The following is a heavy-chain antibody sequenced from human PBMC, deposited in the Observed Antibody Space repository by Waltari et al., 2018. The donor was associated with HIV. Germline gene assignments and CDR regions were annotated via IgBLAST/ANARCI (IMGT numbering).Heavy chain of an antibody. CDR1: GYSLTEAS. J-gene: IGHJ4*02. D-gene: IGHD3-16*01. CDR2: FDPEEDET. Sequence: QVQLVQSGAEVKKPGASVKVSCKVSGYSLTEASIHWVRQAPGKGFEWMGGFDPEEDETNYAQKFQGRVTMTEDTSSGTAYMELSSLRSEDTALYYCAVAVGTPYDFWGKGTQVIVSS. V-gene: IGHV1-24*01. CDR3: AVAVGTPYDF.